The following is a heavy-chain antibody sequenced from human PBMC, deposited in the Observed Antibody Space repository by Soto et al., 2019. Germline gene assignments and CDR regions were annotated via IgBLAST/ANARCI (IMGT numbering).Heavy chain of an antibody. Sequence: SETLSLTCTVSGGSISNYYWSWIRQPPGKGLEWIGYMYYSGSTYYNPSLKSRVTISVDTSKNLFSLKLRSVTAADTAVYYCARASFSITIFGVVSFDYWGQGTLVTVSS. D-gene: IGHD3-3*01. CDR1: GGSISNYY. J-gene: IGHJ4*02. V-gene: IGHV4-59*01. CDR3: ARASFSITIFGVVSFDY. CDR2: MYYSGST.